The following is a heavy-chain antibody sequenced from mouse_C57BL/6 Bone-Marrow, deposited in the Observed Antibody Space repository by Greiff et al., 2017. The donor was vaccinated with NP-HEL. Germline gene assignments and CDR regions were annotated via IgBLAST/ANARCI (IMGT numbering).Heavy chain of an antibody. CDR2: INPYNGGT. Sequence: LKESGPVLVKPGASVKMSCKASGYTFTDYYMNWVKQSHGKSLEWIGVINPYNGGTSYNQKFKGKATLTVDKSSSTAYMELNSLTSEDSAVYYCARGDYVPLFDYWGQGTTLTVSS. CDR3: ARGDYVPLFDY. CDR1: GYTFTDYY. D-gene: IGHD2-4*01. V-gene: IGHV1-19*01. J-gene: IGHJ2*01.